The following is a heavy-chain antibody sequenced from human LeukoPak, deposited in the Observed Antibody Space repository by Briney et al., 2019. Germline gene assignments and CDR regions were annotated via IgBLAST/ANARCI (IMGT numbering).Heavy chain of an antibody. D-gene: IGHD2-15*01. CDR3: ARAPKVVAATPSKYYFDY. J-gene: IGHJ4*02. CDR2: INAGNGNT. Sequence: ASVKVSCKASGYTFTSYGISWVRQAPGQRLEWMGWINAGNGNTKYSQKFQGRVIITRDTSASTAYMELSSLRSEDTAVYYCARAPKVVAATPSKYYFDYWGQGTLVTVSS. V-gene: IGHV1-18*01. CDR1: GYTFTSYG.